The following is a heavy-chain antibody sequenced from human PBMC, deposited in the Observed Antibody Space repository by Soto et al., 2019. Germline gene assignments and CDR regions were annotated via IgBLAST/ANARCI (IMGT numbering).Heavy chain of an antibody. V-gene: IGHV3-11*01. J-gene: IGHJ4*02. CDR2: ISSSGSTL. D-gene: IGHD1-20*01. CDR3: ARSRITGTTAPYDY. CDR1: GFTFSDYY. Sequence: GGSLRLSCAASGFTFSDYYMSWIRQAPGKGLEWVSYISSSGSTLYYADSVKGRFTISRDNAKNSLYLQMNSLRAEDTAVYYCARSRITGTTAPYDYWGQGTLVTVSS.